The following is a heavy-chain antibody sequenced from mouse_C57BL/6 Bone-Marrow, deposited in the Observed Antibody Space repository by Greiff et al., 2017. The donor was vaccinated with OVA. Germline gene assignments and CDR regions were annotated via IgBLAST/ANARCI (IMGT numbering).Heavy chain of an antibody. CDR3: ARQGPSYCGY. CDR1: GFTFSDYG. CDR2: ISSGSSTI. J-gene: IGHJ2*01. D-gene: IGHD3-3*01. Sequence: EVMLVESGGGLVKPGGSLKLSCAASGFTFSDYGMHWVRQAPEKGLEWVAYISSGSSTIYYADTVKGRFTISRDNAKNTLFLQMTSLRSEDTAMYYCARQGPSYCGYWGQGTTLTVSS. V-gene: IGHV5-17*01.